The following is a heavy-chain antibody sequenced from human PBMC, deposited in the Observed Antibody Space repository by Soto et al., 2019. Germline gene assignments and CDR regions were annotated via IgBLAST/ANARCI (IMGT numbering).Heavy chain of an antibody. J-gene: IGHJ4*02. Sequence: GGSLRLSCAASGFTFSSYGMHWVRQAPGKGLEWVAVIWYDGSDKYYADSVKGRFTISRDNSKNTLYLQMNSLRAEDTAIYYCATDQGVYWGQGTLVTVSS. CDR3: ATDQGVY. D-gene: IGHD3-16*01. V-gene: IGHV3-33*01. CDR2: IWYDGSDK. CDR1: GFTFSSYG.